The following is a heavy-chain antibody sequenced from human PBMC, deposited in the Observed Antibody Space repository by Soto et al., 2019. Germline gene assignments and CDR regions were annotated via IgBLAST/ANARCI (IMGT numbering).Heavy chain of an antibody. Sequence: PGGSLRLSCAASGFTFSSYAMHWVRQAPGKGLEWVAVISYDGSNKYYADSVKGRFTISRDNSKNTLYLQMNSLRAEDTAVYYCAREGDYDILTGYYRTFDYWGQGTLVTVSS. CDR2: ISYDGSNK. J-gene: IGHJ4*02. V-gene: IGHV3-30-3*01. CDR3: AREGDYDILTGYYRTFDY. CDR1: GFTFSSYA. D-gene: IGHD3-9*01.